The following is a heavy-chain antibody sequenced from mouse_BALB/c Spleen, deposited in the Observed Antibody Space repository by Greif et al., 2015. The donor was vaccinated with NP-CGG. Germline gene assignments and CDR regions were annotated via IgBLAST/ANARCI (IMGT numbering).Heavy chain of an antibody. Sequence: VHLVESGPGLVAPSQSLSITCTVSGFSLTSYGVHWVRQPPGKGLEWLGVIWAGGSTNYNSALMSRLSISKDNSKSQVFLKMNSLQTDDTAMYYCAREILDYDGGWFAYWGQGTLVTVSA. CDR3: AREILDYDGGWFAY. D-gene: IGHD2-4*01. V-gene: IGHV2-9*02. CDR1: GFSLTSYG. J-gene: IGHJ3*01. CDR2: IWAGGST.